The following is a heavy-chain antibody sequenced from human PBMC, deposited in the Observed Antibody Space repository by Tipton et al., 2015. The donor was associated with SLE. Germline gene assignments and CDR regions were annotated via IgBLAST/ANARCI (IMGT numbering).Heavy chain of an antibody. Sequence: GSLRLSCAASGFTFSSYWMSWVRQAPGKGLEWVANIKQDGSEEYYVDSVKGRFTISRDNAKNSLYLQMNSLRAEDTAVYYCARTDSGSDCFDYWGQGTLVTVSS. V-gene: IGHV3-7*01. CDR3: ARTDSGSDCFDY. J-gene: IGHJ4*02. CDR1: GFTFSSYW. D-gene: IGHD1-26*01. CDR2: IKQDGSEE.